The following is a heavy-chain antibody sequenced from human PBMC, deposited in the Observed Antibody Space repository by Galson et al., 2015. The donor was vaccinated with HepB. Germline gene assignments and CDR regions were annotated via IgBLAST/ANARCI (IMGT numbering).Heavy chain of an antibody. Sequence: SLRLSCAASGFTFSSYAMHWVRQAPGKGLVWVSRINSDGSSTSYADSVKGRFTISRDNAKNTLYLQMNSLRAEDTAVYYCAREGSSGLYDYIWGSYRWWLDYWGQGTLVTVSS. V-gene: IGHV3-74*01. D-gene: IGHD3-16*02. CDR3: AREGSSGLYDYIWGSYRWWLDY. CDR1: GFTFSSYA. J-gene: IGHJ4*02. CDR2: INSDGSST.